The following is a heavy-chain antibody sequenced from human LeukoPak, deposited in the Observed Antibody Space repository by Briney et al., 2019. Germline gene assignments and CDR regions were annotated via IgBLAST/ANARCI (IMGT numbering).Heavy chain of an antibody. CDR3: AHRPPGAAGVEWSFDY. D-gene: IGHD6-13*01. CDR2: IYWDDDK. V-gene: IGHV2-5*02. CDR1: GFSLTTGGVG. J-gene: IGHJ4*02. Sequence: SGPTLVKPTQTLTLTCTFSGFSLTTGGVGVGWIRQPPGKALEWLAVIYWDDDKRYSPSLKSRLTISNDTSKNQVVLTMTNMDPVDTATYYCAHRPPGAAGVEWSFDYWGQGTLVTVSS.